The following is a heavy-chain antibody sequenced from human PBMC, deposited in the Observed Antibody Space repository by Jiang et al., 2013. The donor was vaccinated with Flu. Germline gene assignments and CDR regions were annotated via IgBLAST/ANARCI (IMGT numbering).Heavy chain of an antibody. CDR1: GYSFTSYW. CDR3: ARSEYSSGWYRPDAFDI. Sequence: GAEVKKPGESPKISCKGSGYSFTSYWIGWVRQMPGKGLEWMGIIYPGDSDTRYSPSFQGQVTISADKSISTAYLQWSSLKASDTAMYYCARSEYSSGWYRPDAFDIWGQGTMVTVSS. J-gene: IGHJ3*02. D-gene: IGHD6-19*01. V-gene: IGHV5-51*03. CDR2: IYPGDSDT.